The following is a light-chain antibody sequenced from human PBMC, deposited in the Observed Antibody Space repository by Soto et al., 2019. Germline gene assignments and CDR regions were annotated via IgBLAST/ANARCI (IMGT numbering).Light chain of an antibody. Sequence: QCAPRHPAFVSWSPGHVITISCTGTSSDIDAYNYVSWCQQHPGKAPKLMIYDVSNRPSGISNRFSGSKSGNTASLTISGLQAEEEADYYCGSYTTSSNSVFGTGTNATVL. J-gene: IGLJ1*01. V-gene: IGLV2-14*01. CDR2: DVS. CDR3: GSYTTSSNSV. CDR1: SSDIDAYNY.